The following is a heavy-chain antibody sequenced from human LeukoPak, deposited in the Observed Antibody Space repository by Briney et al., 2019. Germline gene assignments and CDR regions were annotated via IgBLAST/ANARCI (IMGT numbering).Heavy chain of an antibody. V-gene: IGHV1-2*02. D-gene: IGHD3-16*01. CDR1: VYTFTGYY. CDR3: ARDWGGGAADY. Sequence: ASVKVSCKASVYTFTGYYMHWVRQDPGQGLEWMGWINPNSGGTNYAQKFQGRVTMTWDTSISTAYMELSRLRSDDTAVYYCARDWGGGAADYWGQGTLVTVSS. J-gene: IGHJ4*02. CDR2: INPNSGGT.